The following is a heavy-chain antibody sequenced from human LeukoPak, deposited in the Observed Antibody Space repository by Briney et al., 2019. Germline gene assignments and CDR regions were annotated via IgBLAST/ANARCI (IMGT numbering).Heavy chain of an antibody. CDR3: ARGSSRIYYYDSSGYSHAFDY. CDR2: TYYRSKLYT. J-gene: IGHJ4*02. V-gene: IGHV6-1*01. Sequence: SQTLSLTCAISGDSVSSSSAAWNWVRQSPSRGLEWLGRTYYRSKLYTDYAESVKSRITINPDTSKNQFSLQVNSVTPEDTAVYYCARGSSRIYYYDSSGYSHAFDYWGQGILVTVSS. D-gene: IGHD3-22*01. CDR1: GDSVSSSSAA.